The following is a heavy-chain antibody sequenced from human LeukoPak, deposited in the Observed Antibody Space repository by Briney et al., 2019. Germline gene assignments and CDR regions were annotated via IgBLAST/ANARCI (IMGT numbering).Heavy chain of an antibody. CDR3: ARGDYYGSGSYPNWFDP. CDR2: IYYTGNT. D-gene: IGHD3-10*01. CDR1: GGSISGYY. V-gene: IGHV4-59*01. J-gene: IGHJ5*02. Sequence: SETLSLTCIVSGGSISGYYWSWIRQPPGKGLELIGHIYYTGNTVYNPSLKSRATILLDTSENQFSLKLSSVTAADTAVYYCARGDYYGSGSYPNWFDPWGQGTLVTVSS.